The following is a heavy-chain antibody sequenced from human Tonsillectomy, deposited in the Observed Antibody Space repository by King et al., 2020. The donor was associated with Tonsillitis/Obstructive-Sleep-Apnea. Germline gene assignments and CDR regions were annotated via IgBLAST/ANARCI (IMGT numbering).Heavy chain of an antibody. J-gene: IGHJ6*03. Sequence: VQLQQWGAGLLKPSETLSLTCGVYGGSFSVYYWSWIRQPPGKWLEWIGEINHSGSTDYNSSLKSRVTISRDTSKNRFSLRLTSVTAADTAVYYCGTNAGDYYYYMDVWGKGTTVTVSS. CDR1: GGSFSVYY. CDR3: GTNAGDYYYYMDV. V-gene: IGHV4-34*01. D-gene: IGHD2-2*01. CDR2: INHSGST.